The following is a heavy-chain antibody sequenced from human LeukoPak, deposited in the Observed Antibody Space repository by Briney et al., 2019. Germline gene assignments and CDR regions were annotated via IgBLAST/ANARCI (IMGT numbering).Heavy chain of an antibody. J-gene: IGHJ4*02. V-gene: IGHV3-15*01. CDR1: GFTFSSYA. CDR2: IKSKTDGGTT. D-gene: IGHD7-27*01. CDR3: ARGNWGPFSY. Sequence: GGSLRLSCAASGFTFSSYAMSWVRQGPGKGLEWIGRIKSKTDGGTTDYAAPVKGRFTISRDDSKHTLYLEVNSLKAEDTAVYYCARGNWGPFSYGDQGTLATVS.